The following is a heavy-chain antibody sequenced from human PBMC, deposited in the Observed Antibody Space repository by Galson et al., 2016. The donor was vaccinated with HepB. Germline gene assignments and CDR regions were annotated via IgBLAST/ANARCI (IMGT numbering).Heavy chain of an antibody. CDR1: GFPFRSYA. CDR3: AKIEGLHYHQYHMDA. V-gene: IGHV3-23*01. CDR2: IGGTGRDT. J-gene: IGHJ6*03. Sequence: SLRLSCAVSGFPFRSYAMSWVRQAPGKGLEWVSAIGGTGRDTFFADSVKGRFIVSRDNSKDTLFVQMNSLTAEDTAVYYCAKIEGLHYHQYHMDAWGKGTTVTVSS. D-gene: IGHD1-14*01.